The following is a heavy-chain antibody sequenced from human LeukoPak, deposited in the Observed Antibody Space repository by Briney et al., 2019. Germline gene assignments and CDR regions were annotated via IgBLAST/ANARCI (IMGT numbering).Heavy chain of an antibody. CDR3: ASALGYYDSSGYYSYYFDY. J-gene: IGHJ4*02. CDR2: IIPIFGTA. Sequence: SVKVSCKASGGTFSSYAISWVRQAPGQGLGWMGRIIPIFGTANYAQKFQGRVTITTDESTSTAYMELSSLRSEDTAVYYCASALGYYDSSGYYSYYFDYWGQGTLVTVSS. V-gene: IGHV1-69*05. CDR1: GGTFSSYA. D-gene: IGHD3-22*01.